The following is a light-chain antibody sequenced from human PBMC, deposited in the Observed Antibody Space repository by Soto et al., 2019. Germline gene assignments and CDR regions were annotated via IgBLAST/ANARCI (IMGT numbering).Light chain of an antibody. CDR3: QTWGTGFKV. Sequence: QPVLTQSPSASASLGASVKLTCTLSSGHSNYAIAWHQQQPDKGPRYLMKVNSDGSHNKGDGIPDRFSGSSSGAERYLTISSLQSEDEADYYCQTWGTGFKVFGGGTQLTVL. CDR2: VNSDGSH. V-gene: IGLV4-69*02. CDR1: SGHSNYA. J-gene: IGLJ2*01.